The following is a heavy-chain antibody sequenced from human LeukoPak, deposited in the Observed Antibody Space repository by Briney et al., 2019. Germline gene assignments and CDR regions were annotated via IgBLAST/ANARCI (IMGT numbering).Heavy chain of an antibody. Sequence: SETLSLTCTVSGGSISSSSYYWGWIRQPPGKGLEWIGSIYYSGSTYYNPSLKSRVTISVDTSKNQFSLKLSSVTAADTAVYYCARDSYLGSYHPWGQGTLVTVSS. V-gene: IGHV4-39*07. CDR2: IYYSGST. CDR3: ARDSYLGSYHP. CDR1: GGSISSSSYY. D-gene: IGHD1-26*01. J-gene: IGHJ5*02.